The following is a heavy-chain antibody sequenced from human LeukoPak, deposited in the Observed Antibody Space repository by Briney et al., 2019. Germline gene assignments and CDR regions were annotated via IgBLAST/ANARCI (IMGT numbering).Heavy chain of an antibody. V-gene: IGHV4-30-4*07. J-gene: IGHJ4*02. Sequence: SETLSLTCAVSGGSISSGGYSWSWIRQPPGKGLEWIGYIYYSGSTYYNPSLKSRVTISVDTSKNQFSLKLSSVTAADTAVYYCARLLAAQPDLFDYWGQGTLVTVSS. CDR1: GGSISSGGYS. CDR2: IYYSGST. D-gene: IGHD6-13*01. CDR3: ARLLAAQPDLFDY.